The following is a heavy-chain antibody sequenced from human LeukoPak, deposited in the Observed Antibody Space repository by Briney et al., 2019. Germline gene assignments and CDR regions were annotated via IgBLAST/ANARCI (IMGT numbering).Heavy chain of an antibody. CDR3: ARAPGIAARPSWFDP. CDR2: IYYSGTT. Sequence: PSETLSLTCTVSGASINSYYWSRIRQPPGMGLECIGYIYYSGTTNYNPSLKSRVTISVDTSKNQFSLKLNSVTAADTAVYYCARAPGIAARPSWFDPWGQGTLVTVSS. V-gene: IGHV4-59*01. D-gene: IGHD6-6*01. J-gene: IGHJ5*02. CDR1: GASINSYY.